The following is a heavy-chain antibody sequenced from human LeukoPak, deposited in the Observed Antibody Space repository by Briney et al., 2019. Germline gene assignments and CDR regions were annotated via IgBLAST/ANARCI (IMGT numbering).Heavy chain of an antibody. V-gene: IGHV3-11*04. J-gene: IGHJ4*02. Sequence: GGSLRLSCAASGFTFSDYYMSWIRQAPGEGLEWVSYISSSGSTIYYADSVKGRFTLSRDNAKNSLYLQMNSLRAEDTAVYYCARRQGAAAGIYFDYWGQGTLVTVSS. CDR1: GFTFSDYY. CDR3: ARRQGAAAGIYFDY. D-gene: IGHD6-13*01. CDR2: ISSSGSTI.